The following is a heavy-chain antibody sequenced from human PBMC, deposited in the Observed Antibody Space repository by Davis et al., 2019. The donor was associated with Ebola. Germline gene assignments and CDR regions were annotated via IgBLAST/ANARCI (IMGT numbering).Heavy chain of an antibody. D-gene: IGHD3-22*01. Sequence: ESLKISCAASGFTFSSYAMSWVRQAPGKGLEWVSAISGSGGSTYYADSVKGRFTISRDNSKNTLYLQMNSLRAEDTAMYYCARDYYDNSGDGFDIWGQGTMVTVSS. CDR3: ARDYYDNSGDGFDI. V-gene: IGHV3-23*01. CDR2: ISGSGGST. J-gene: IGHJ3*02. CDR1: GFTFSSYA.